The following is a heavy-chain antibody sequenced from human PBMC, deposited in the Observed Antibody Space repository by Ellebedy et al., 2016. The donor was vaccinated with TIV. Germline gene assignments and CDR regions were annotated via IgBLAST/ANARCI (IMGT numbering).Heavy chain of an antibody. D-gene: IGHD3-3*01. CDR2: IYYSGST. CDR1: GGSISSYY. Sequence: SETLSPTXTVSGGSISSYYWSWIRQPPGKGLEWIGYIYYSGSTNYNPSLKSRVTISVDTSKNQFSLKLRSVTAAVTAVYYCASRAIFGMGIDAFDIWGQGTMVTASS. CDR3: ASRAIFGMGIDAFDI. V-gene: IGHV4-59*01. J-gene: IGHJ3*02.